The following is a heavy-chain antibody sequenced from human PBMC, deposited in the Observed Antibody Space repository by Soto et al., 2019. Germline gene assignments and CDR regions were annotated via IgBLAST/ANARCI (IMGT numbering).Heavy chain of an antibody. D-gene: IGHD4-4*01. Sequence: GASVKVSCKASGGTFSSYAISWVRQAPGQGLEWMGGIIPIFGTANYAQKFQGRVTITADESTSTAYMELSSLRSEDTAVYYCARAKSNYQTFDHWGQGSQVTFS. J-gene: IGHJ4*02. V-gene: IGHV1-69*13. CDR2: IIPIFGTA. CDR1: GGTFSSYA. CDR3: ARAKSNYQTFDH.